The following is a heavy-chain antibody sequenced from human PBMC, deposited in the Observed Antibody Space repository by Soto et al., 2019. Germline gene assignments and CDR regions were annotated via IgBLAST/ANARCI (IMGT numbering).Heavy chain of an antibody. J-gene: IGHJ6*02. D-gene: IGHD5-18*01. CDR2: IIPIFGTA. V-gene: IGHV1-69*06. CDR1: GGTFSSYA. Sequence: AVKVSCKASGGTFSSYAISWVRQAPGQGLEWMGGIIPIFGTANYAQKFQGRVTITADKSTSTAYMELSSLRSEDTAVYYCARDRGYSYGSHYYYGMDVWGQGTTVTVSS. CDR3: ARDRGYSYGSHYYYGMDV.